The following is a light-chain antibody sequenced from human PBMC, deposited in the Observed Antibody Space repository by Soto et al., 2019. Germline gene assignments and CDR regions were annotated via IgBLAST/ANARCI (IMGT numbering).Light chain of an antibody. CDR1: QDISSY. J-gene: IGKJ5*01. V-gene: IGKV1-39*01. CDR3: QHSYSNFPIT. CDR2: DAS. Sequence: IQVTQSPSSLSASVGDRVTITCRASQDISSYLAWYQQKPGKAPKLLIFDASSLQSGVPSRFSGRGSGAEYTLTISSLQPEDFATYFCQHSYSNFPITFGQGTRLEIK.